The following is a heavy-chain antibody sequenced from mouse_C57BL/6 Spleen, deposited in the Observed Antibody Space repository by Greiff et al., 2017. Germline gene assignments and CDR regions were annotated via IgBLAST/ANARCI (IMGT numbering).Heavy chain of an antibody. D-gene: IGHD1-1*01. CDR1: GYAFSSSW. V-gene: IGHV1-82*01. Sequence: VKLQESGPELVKPGASVKISCKASGYAFSSSWMNWVKQRPGKGLEWIGRIYPGDGDTNYNGKFKGKATLTADQSSSTAYMQLSSLTSEDSAVYFCARDYYGSSYRDYFDYWGQGTTLTVSS. CDR3: ARDYYGSSYRDYFDY. J-gene: IGHJ2*01. CDR2: IYPGDGDT.